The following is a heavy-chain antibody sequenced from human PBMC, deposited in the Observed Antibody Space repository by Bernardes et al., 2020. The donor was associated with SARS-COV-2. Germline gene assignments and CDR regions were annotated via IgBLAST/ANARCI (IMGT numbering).Heavy chain of an antibody. J-gene: IGHJ4*02. D-gene: IGHD2-21*02. V-gene: IGHV3-21*01. CDR3: ARGLPSLPRPLGDVVVTAPSDY. CDR1: GFTFSSYS. CDR2: ISSSSSYI. Sequence: GGSLRLSCAASGFTFSSYSMNWVRQAPGKGLEWVSSISSSSSYIYYADSVKGRFTISRDNAKNSLYLQMNSLRAEDTAVYYCARGLPSLPRPLGDVVVTAPSDYWGQGTLVTVSS.